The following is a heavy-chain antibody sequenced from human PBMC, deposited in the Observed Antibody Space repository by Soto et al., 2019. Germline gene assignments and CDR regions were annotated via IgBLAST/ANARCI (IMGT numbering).Heavy chain of an antibody. D-gene: IGHD4-17*01. CDR2: IYYSGST. CDR1: GGSISSYY. Sequence: SETLSLTCTVSGGSISSYYWSWIRQPPGKGLEWIGYIYYSGSTNYNPSLKSRVTISVDTSKNQFSLKLSSVTAADTAVYYCARSVTTYNYYYYYMDVWGKGTTVTV. CDR3: ARSVTTYNYYYYYMDV. V-gene: IGHV4-59*08. J-gene: IGHJ6*03.